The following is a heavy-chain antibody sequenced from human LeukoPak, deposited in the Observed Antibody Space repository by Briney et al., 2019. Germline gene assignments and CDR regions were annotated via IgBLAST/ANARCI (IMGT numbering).Heavy chain of an antibody. CDR3: ARAGIAVAGTDY. V-gene: IGHV3-30-3*01. J-gene: IGHJ4*02. Sequence: GGSLRLSCAASGFTFSSYAMHWVRQALGKGLEWVAVISYGGSNKYYADSVKGRFTISRDNSKNTLYLQMNSLRAEDTAVYYCARAGIAVAGTDYWGQGTLVTVSS. CDR2: ISYGGSNK. D-gene: IGHD6-19*01. CDR1: GFTFSSYA.